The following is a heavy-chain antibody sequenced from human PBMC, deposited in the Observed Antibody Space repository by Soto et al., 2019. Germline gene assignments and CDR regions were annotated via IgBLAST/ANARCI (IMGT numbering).Heavy chain of an antibody. J-gene: IGHJ6*02. CDR1: GFTFSSHW. CDR3: ARDSSPYYGMDV. Sequence: GGSLRLSCAVSGFTFSSHWMHWVRQAPGKGLVWVSRINSDGSSTNYADSVKGRFTISRDNAKNTLYLQMNSLRADDTAVYYCARDSSPYYGMDVWGQGTTVTVSS. CDR2: INSDGSST. V-gene: IGHV3-74*01. D-gene: IGHD6-6*01.